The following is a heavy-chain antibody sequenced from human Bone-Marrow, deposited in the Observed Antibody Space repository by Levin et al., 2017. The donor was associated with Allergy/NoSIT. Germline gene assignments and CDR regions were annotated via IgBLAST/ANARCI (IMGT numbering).Heavy chain of an antibody. CDR2: INSDGSST. CDR1: GFTFSSYW. Sequence: PGGSLRLSCAASGFTFSSYWMHWVRQAPGKGLVWVSRINSDGSSTSYADSVKGRFTISRDNAKNTLYLQMNSLRAEDTAVYYCARASARGYSYGPRVESLCYWGQGTLVTVSS. D-gene: IGHD5-18*01. J-gene: IGHJ4*02. V-gene: IGHV3-74*01. CDR3: ARASARGYSYGPRVESLCY.